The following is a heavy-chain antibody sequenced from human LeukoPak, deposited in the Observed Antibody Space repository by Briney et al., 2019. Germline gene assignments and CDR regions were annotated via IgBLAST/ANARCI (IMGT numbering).Heavy chain of an antibody. V-gene: IGHV4-4*09. J-gene: IGHJ4*02. D-gene: IGHD6-6*01. CDR2: IYTSGST. CDR1: GGSISSYY. CDR3: ARSSSAGHFDY. Sequence: SETLSLTCTVSGGSISSYYWSWIRQPPGKGLEWIGYIYTSGSTDYNPSLKSRVTISVDTSKNQFSLKLSSVTAADTAVYYCARSSSAGHFDYWGQGTLVTVPS.